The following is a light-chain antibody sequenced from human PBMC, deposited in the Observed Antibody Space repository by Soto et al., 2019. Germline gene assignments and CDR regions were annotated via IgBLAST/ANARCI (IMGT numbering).Light chain of an antibody. CDR1: SGHSTYI. CDR3: ETWDRNTRV. V-gene: IGLV4-60*03. CDR2: LEGSGSH. J-gene: IGLJ3*02. Sequence: QSVLTQSSSASASLGSSVKLTCTLSSGHSTYIIAWHQQQPGKAPRYLMKLEGSGSHNKGSGVADRFSGSSSGADRYLTISNLQSEDEADYYCETWDRNTRVFGGGTKVTVL.